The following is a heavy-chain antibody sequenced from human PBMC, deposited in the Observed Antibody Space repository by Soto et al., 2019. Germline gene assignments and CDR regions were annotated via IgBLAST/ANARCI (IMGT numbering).Heavy chain of an antibody. Sequence: QVQLVQSGAEVKKPGSSVKVSCKASGGTFSSYAISWVRQAPGQGLEWMGGIIPISGTANYAQKFQGRVTITADESTSTAYMELRSLRSEDTAVYYCASTTSIAVRGYFDYWGQGTLVTVSS. V-gene: IGHV1-69*01. D-gene: IGHD6-6*01. CDR1: GGTFSSYA. J-gene: IGHJ4*02. CDR2: IIPISGTA. CDR3: ASTTSIAVRGYFDY.